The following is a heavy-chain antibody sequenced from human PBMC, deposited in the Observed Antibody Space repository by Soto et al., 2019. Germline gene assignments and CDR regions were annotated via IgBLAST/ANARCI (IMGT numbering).Heavy chain of an antibody. CDR1: GYSFTSYW. V-gene: IGHV5-51*01. J-gene: IGHJ1*01. CDR2: IYPGDSDT. CDR3: ARSPNYDFWTGYSFQH. Sequence: PGESLKISCNGSGYSFTSYWIGWVRQMPGKGLEWMGIIYPGDSDTRYSPSFQGQVTISADKSISTAYLQWSSLKASDTAMYYCARSPNYDFWTGYSFQHWGQGTLVTDSS. D-gene: IGHD3-3*01.